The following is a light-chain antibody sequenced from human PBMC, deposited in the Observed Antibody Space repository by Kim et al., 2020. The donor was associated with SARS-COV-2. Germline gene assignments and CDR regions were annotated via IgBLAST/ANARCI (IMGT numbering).Light chain of an antibody. Sequence: GQSINISCTGTSSDVGGYSYVSWYQQHPGKAPKLMIYDVSKRPSGVSNRFSGSKSGNTASLTISGLQAEDEADYYCSSYTSSSTWVFGGGTQLTVL. CDR3: SSYTSSSTWV. V-gene: IGLV2-14*04. CDR1: SSDVGGYSY. CDR2: DVS. J-gene: IGLJ3*02.